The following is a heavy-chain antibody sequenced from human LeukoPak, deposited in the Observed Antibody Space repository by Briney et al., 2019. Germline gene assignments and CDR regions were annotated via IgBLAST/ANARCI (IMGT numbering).Heavy chain of an antibody. CDR2: ISSSGSTI. D-gene: IGHD3-10*02. CDR1: GFSFDSYW. Sequence: GGSLRLSCVASGFSFDSYWMNWVRQAPGKGLEWVSYISSSGSTIYYADSVKGRFTISRDNAKNSLYLQMNSLRAENTAVYYCAELGITMIGGVWGKGTTVTISS. CDR3: AELGITMIGGV. J-gene: IGHJ6*04. V-gene: IGHV3-48*04.